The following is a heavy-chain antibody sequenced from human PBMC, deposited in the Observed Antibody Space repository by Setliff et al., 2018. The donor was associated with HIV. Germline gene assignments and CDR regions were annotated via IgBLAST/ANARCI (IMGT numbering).Heavy chain of an antibody. V-gene: IGHV4-34*01. CDR2: INHSGST. CDR1: GGSFSGYY. D-gene: IGHD4-17*01. CDR3: AREIYGGNSRPFDY. Sequence: SETLSLTCAVYGGSFSGYYWSWIRQPPGKGLECIGEINHSGSTNHNPSLKSRVTISVDTSKNQFSLKLTSVTAANTAVYYCAREIYGGNSRPFDYWGQGTLVTVSS. J-gene: IGHJ4*02.